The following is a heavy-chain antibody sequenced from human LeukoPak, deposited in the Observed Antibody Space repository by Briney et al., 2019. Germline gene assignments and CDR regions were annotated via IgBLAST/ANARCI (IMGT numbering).Heavy chain of an antibody. CDR2: ILTSRST. CDR1: GDSISNYY. J-gene: IGHJ4*02. D-gene: IGHD6-6*01. CDR3: ARDLRPYSTSSYFDL. Sequence: SETLSLTCTVSGDSISNYYWNWIRQPAGKGLEWIGRILTSRSTNYNPSLKSRVSMSLDTSKNQVSLKMTSVTAADTAIYYCARDLRPYSTSSYFDLWGLGALVAVSS. V-gene: IGHV4-4*07.